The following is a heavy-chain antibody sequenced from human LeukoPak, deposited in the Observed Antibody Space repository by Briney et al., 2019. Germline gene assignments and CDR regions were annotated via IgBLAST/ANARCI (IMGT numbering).Heavy chain of an antibody. V-gene: IGHV4-59*01. Sequence: SETLSLTCTVSGGSISSYYWSWTRQPPGKGLEWIGYTYYSGSTNYNPSLKSRVTISVDASKNQFSLKLSSVTAADTAVYYCARGWSGTIDYWGQGTLVTVSS. CDR1: GGSISSYY. CDR3: ARGWSGTIDY. CDR2: TYYSGST. J-gene: IGHJ4*02. D-gene: IGHD3-3*01.